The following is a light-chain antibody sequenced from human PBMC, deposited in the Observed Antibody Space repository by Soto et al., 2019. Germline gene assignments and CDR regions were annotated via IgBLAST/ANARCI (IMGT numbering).Light chain of an antibody. CDR3: QVWDSSSHHVV. CDR1: NIGSKS. J-gene: IGLJ2*01. CDR2: YDS. Sequence: SYELTQPPSVSVAPGKTARITCGGNNIGSKSVHWYQQKPGQAPVLVIYYDSDRPSGIPERFSGSNSGNTATLTISMVGAGEEADYYCQVWDSSSHHVVFGGGTQLTVL. V-gene: IGLV3-21*04.